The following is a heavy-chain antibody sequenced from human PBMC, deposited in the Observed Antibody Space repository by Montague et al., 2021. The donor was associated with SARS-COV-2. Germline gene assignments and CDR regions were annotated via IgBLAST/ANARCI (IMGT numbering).Heavy chain of an antibody. CDR1: GFTFSTYA. D-gene: IGHD3-10*01. V-gene: IGHV3-30-3*01. Sequence: SLRLSCAASGFTFSTYAMHWVRQAPGKGLEWLSSIAFDGSSKFYVDSMKGRFTVSRDNSKNTAYLQINSLTTDDTAVYYCARDLLRYSSRSFCDYWGQGTLVTVSS. CDR2: IAFDGSSK. CDR3: ARDLLRYSSRSFCDY. J-gene: IGHJ4*02.